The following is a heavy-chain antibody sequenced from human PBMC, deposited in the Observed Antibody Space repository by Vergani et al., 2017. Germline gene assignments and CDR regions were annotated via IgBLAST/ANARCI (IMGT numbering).Heavy chain of an antibody. CDR2: IWYDGSNK. J-gene: IGHJ3*01. V-gene: IGHV3-33*08. CDR3: ATTYTAAQNAFDF. CDR1: GFTFDDYG. Sequence: VQLVESGGGLVQPGGSLRLSCAASGFTFDDYGMHWVRQAPGKGLEWVAVIWYDGSNKYYADSVKGRFTISRDNSKNTLYLQMNSLRAEDTAVYYCATTYTAAQNAFDFWGQGTMVTVSS. D-gene: IGHD6-6*01.